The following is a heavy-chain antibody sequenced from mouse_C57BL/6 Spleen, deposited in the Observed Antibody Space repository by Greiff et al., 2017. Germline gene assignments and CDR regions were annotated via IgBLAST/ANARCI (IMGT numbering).Heavy chain of an antibody. CDR2: FYPGRGST. CDR1: GYTFTEYT. D-gene: IGHD4-1*01. Sequence: VQLQQSGAELVKPGASVKLSCKASGYTFTEYTIHWVKQRSGQGLEWIGWFYPGRGSTKYNEKFKGKATLTADKSYSTAYMELSSLTSEDSAVYFCARHAKLGNFDYWGQGTTLTVSS. CDR3: ARHAKLGNFDY. J-gene: IGHJ2*01. V-gene: IGHV1-62-2*01.